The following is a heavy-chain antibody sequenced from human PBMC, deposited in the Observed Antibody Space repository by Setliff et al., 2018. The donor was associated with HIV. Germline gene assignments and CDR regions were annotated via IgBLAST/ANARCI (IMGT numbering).Heavy chain of an antibody. CDR1: GDAFTDYY. J-gene: IGHJ3*02. CDR2: ISPNSGGT. CDR3: ARDPGYKSSWYGAFDI. D-gene: IGHD6-13*01. V-gene: IGHV1-2*02. Sequence: ASVKVSCKASGDAFTDYYIHWVRQAPRQGLEWMRWISPNSGGTNYAQKFQGRVTMTRDTSISTAFMDLSRLRSDDTAVYYCARDPGYKSSWYGAFDIWGQGTMVTVSS.